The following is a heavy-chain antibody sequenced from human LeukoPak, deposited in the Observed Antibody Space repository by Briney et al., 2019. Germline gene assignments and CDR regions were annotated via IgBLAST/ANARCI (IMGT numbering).Heavy chain of an antibody. D-gene: IGHD3-22*01. J-gene: IGHJ6*02. CDR1: GGSISSYY. Sequence: SETLSLTCTVSGGSISSYYWSWIRQPPGKGLEGIGYIYYSGSTNYNPSLKSRVTISVDTSKNQFSLKLSSVTAADTAVYYCARALHDSSGYYYYYGMDVWGQGTTVTVSS. V-gene: IGHV4-59*01. CDR3: ARALHDSSGYYYYYGMDV. CDR2: IYYSGST.